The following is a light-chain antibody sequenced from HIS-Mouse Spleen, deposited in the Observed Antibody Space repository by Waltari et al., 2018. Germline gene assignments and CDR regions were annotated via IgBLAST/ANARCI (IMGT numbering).Light chain of an antibody. CDR2: AGS. V-gene: IGLV2-23*01. CDR3: CSYAGSSTWV. Sequence: QSALTQSAPVSGSPGQSITISCTGTSSDVGSYHLVTCYQQHPGKAPTLMISAGSKRPSGVSNRFSGSKSGNTASLTISGLQAEDEADYYCCSYAGSSTWVFGGGTKLTVL. J-gene: IGLJ3*02. CDR1: SSDVGSYHL.